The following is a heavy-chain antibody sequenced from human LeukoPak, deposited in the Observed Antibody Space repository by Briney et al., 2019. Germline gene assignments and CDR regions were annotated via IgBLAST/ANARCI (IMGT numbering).Heavy chain of an antibody. V-gene: IGHV4-59*02. CDR1: GGSVSRYY. J-gene: IGHJ4*02. CDR2: SSYSGSN. D-gene: IGHD5-12*01. CDR3: ARHRDSAYETFAY. Sequence: SGTLSLTCTVSGGSVSRYYRSWIRQPPGKGLEWIGYSSYSGSNNYNPSLKRRVPISVDTSNNQLLHKLTPMTTADTALCYCARHRDSAYETFAYWGQGTLVTVSS.